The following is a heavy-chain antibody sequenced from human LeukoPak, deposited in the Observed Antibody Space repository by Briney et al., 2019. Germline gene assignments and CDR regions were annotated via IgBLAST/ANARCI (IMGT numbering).Heavy chain of an antibody. V-gene: IGHV3-23*01. CDR1: GFTFSSNA. D-gene: IGHD1-1*01. CDR2: ISSSGGST. Sequence: GGSLRLSCAASGFTFSSNAMSWVRQAPGKGLEWVSAISSSGGSTYYADSVKGRFTISRDNSKNTLYLQMNSLRAEDTAVYYCAKQLERRFDPWGQGTLVTVSS. J-gene: IGHJ5*02. CDR3: AKQLERRFDP.